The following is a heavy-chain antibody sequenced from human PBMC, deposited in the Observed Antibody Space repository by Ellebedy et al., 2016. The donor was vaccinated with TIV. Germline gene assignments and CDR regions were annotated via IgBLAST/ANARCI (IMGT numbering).Heavy chain of an antibody. Sequence: GESLKISCAASGFPFRRHGMHWVRQAQGKGLEWVAVIWYDGSDQYYADSVKGRFTVSRDNSKNTLYLQINSLRADDTAVYYCARDIGYPSGDFDYWGQGTLVTVSS. J-gene: IGHJ4*02. CDR1: GFPFRRHG. CDR3: ARDIGYPSGDFDY. D-gene: IGHD1-26*01. V-gene: IGHV3-33*01. CDR2: IWYDGSDQ.